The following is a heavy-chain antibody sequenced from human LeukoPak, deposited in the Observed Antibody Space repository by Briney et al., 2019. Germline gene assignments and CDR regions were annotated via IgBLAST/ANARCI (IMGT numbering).Heavy chain of an antibody. J-gene: IGHJ4*02. CDR1: GFTFSSYG. Sequence: GGPLRLSCAASGFTFSSYGMHWVRQAPGKGLEWVALIWYDGSNKYYADSVKGRFTISRDNSKNTLHLQMNSLRAEDTAVYYCASDFYDFWSGPLRRYFDYWGQGTLVTVSS. CDR3: ASDFYDFWSGPLRRYFDY. V-gene: IGHV3-33*01. CDR2: IWYDGSNK. D-gene: IGHD3-3*01.